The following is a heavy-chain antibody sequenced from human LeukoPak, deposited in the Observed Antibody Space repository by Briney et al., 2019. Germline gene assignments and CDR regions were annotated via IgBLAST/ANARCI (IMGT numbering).Heavy chain of an antibody. J-gene: IGHJ4*02. CDR3: ARNDRGRPADY. Sequence: PSETLSLTCTVSGGSINNSPYYWCWIRQPPGKELEWIVSMHYSGTTYYNPSLKSRVTISIDTSKNQFSLRLISVTAADTAVFYCARNDRGRPADYWGQGTLVTVAS. D-gene: IGHD1-26*01. CDR2: MHYSGTT. CDR1: GGSINNSPYY. V-gene: IGHV4-39*01.